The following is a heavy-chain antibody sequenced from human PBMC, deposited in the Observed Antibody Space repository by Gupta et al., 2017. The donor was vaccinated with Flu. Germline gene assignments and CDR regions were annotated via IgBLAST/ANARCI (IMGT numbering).Heavy chain of an antibody. J-gene: IGHJ4*02. D-gene: IGHD3-10*01. CDR3: ARDGSVTYYNALDY. V-gene: IGHV3-74*01. CDR1: GFPFSSYW. Sequence: EVQMVESGGGFVQPGGSLRLSCAASGFPFSSYWMHWVRQAPGKGLVWVSRINNDGSSTSYADSVKGRFTISRDNAKNTLYLQMNSLRAEDTAVYYCARDGSVTYYNALDYWGQGTLVTVSS. CDR2: INNDGSST.